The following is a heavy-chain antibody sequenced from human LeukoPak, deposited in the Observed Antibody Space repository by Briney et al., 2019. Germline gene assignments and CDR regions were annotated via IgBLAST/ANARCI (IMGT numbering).Heavy chain of an antibody. CDR1: GGTFSSYA. Sequence: SVKVSCKASGGTFSSYAISWVRQAPGQGLEWMGGITPIFGTANYAQKFQGRVTITTDESTSTAYMELSSLRSEDTAVYYCARDGRLAGATPSTAWFDPWGQGTLVTVSS. V-gene: IGHV1-69*05. CDR2: ITPIFGTA. J-gene: IGHJ5*02. D-gene: IGHD1-26*01. CDR3: ARDGRLAGATPSTAWFDP.